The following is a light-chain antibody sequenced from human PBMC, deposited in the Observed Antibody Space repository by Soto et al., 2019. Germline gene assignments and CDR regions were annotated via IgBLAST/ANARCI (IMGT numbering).Light chain of an antibody. Sequence: DIQVTQSPSTLSASVGARVTITCRASQSLNDWLAWYQQKPGKAPKLLIYKASGLESGVPSRFSGSGSGTEFTLTISSLQPDDFATDYCQQYNGYPWTFGQGTKVEIK. V-gene: IGKV1-5*03. J-gene: IGKJ1*01. CDR1: QSLNDW. CDR3: QQYNGYPWT. CDR2: KAS.